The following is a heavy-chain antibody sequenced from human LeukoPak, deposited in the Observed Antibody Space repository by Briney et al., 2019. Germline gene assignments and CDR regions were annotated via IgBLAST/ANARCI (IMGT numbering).Heavy chain of an antibody. J-gene: IGHJ4*02. Sequence: GGSLRLSCAASGFTFSTYGMHWVRQAPGKGLEWVAVISFDGSNKYYGDSVKGRFTISRDNSKNTLYLQMNSLRVEDTAVYYCARESCTTSCYGFDYWGQGALVTVSS. D-gene: IGHD2-2*01. CDR2: ISFDGSNK. CDR3: ARESCTTSCYGFDY. V-gene: IGHV3-33*01. CDR1: GFTFSTYG.